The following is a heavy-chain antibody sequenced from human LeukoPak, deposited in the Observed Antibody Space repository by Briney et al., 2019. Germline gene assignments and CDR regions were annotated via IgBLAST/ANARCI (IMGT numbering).Heavy chain of an antibody. CDR1: GGSISSYY. CDR2: IYYSGST. CDR3: ARHSMITLDY. J-gene: IGHJ4*02. D-gene: IGHD3-16*01. Sequence: TPSETLSLTCTVSGGSISSYYWSWIRQPPGKGLEWIGYIYYSGSTNYNPSLKSRVTISVDTSKNQFSLKLSSVTAADTAVYYCARHSMITLDYWGQGTLVTVSS. V-gene: IGHV4-59*08.